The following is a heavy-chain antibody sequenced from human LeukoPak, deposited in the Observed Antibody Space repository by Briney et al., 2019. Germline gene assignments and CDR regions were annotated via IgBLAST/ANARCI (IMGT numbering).Heavy chain of an antibody. D-gene: IGHD3-22*01. CDR1: GGTFSSYA. CDR2: IIPILGIA. V-gene: IGHV1-69*04. CDR3: ARGYYYDSSGYNDY. Sequence: SVKVSCKASGGTFSSYAISWVRQAPGQGLEWMGRIIPILGIANYAQKFQGRVTITADKSTSTAYMELSSLRSEDTAAYYCARGYYYDSSGYNDYWGQGTLVTVSS. J-gene: IGHJ4*02.